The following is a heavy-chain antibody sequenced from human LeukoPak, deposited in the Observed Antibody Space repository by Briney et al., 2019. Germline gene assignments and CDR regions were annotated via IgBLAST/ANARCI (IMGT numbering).Heavy chain of an antibody. D-gene: IGHD1-26*01. V-gene: IGHV3-23*01. CDR1: GFTFGSFA. CDR2: VSGSGGST. J-gene: IGHJ4*02. Sequence: GGSLRLSCAASGFTFGSFAMTWVCQAPGKGLEWVSSVSGSGGSTCYADSVKGRFTISRDNSKNTLYLQMKSLRAEDTAVYFCAKSRRQSGTYFDYWGQGTLVTASS. CDR3: AKSRRQSGTYFDY.